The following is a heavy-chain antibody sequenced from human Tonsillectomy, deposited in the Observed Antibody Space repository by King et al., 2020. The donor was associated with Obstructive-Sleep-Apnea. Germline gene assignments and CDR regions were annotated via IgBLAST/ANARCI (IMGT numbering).Heavy chain of an antibody. V-gene: IGHV4-30-4*01. J-gene: IGHJ2*01. CDR1: GGSISSGDYY. CDR2: IYYSGST. CDR3: ARLPTTVTRGDWYFDL. Sequence: QMQLQESGPGLVKPSQTLSLTCTVSGGSISSGDYYWSWIRQPPGKGLEWIGYIYYSGSTYYNPSLKSRVAISVDTSKNQFSLRLSSVTAADTAVYCCARLPTTVTRGDWYFDLWGRGTLVTVSS. D-gene: IGHD4-17*01.